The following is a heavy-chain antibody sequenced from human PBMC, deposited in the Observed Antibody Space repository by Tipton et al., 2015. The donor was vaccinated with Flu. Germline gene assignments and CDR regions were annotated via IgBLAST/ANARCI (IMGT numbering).Heavy chain of an antibody. V-gene: IGHV4-4*02. CDR1: GSSVNSNNW. CDR2: VFYSGYT. CDR3: ARDYGDYYFDS. Sequence: TLSLTCAVSGSSVNSNNWWSWVRQPPGKGLEWIGEVFYSGYTNYNPSLKSRVTMSLDNSKNRFSLKLSSVTAADTAIYYCARDYGDYYFDSWGQGTLVTVSS. D-gene: IGHD4-17*01. J-gene: IGHJ4*02.